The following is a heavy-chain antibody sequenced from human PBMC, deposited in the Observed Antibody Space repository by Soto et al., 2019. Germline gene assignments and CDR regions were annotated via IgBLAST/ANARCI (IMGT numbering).Heavy chain of an antibody. V-gene: IGHV4-59*08. CDR1: GGSISNFY. CDR2: VYYTGST. J-gene: IGHJ6*03. D-gene: IGHD2-15*01. CDR3: ASAAEPYYYYMDV. Sequence: SETLSLTCTVSGGSISNFYWSWIRQPPGKGLEWIGYVYYTGSTSYNPSLKRRVTFSADSSRGQFSLRLNSVTAADTAVYYCASAAEPYYYYMDVWGKGTTVTVSS.